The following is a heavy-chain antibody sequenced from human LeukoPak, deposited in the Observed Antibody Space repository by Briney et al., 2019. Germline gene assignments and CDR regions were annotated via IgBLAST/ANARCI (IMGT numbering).Heavy chain of an antibody. CDR1: GFTFSSYG. CDR2: IRYDGSNK. CDR3: AKLGGTVEVHGKY. J-gene: IGHJ4*02. Sequence: GGSLRLPCAASGFTFSSYGMHWVRQAPGKGLEWVAFIRYDGSNKYYADSVKGRFTISRDNSKNTLYLQMNSLRAEDTAVYYCAKLGGTVEVHGKYWGQGTLVTVSS. V-gene: IGHV3-30*02. D-gene: IGHD4-11*01.